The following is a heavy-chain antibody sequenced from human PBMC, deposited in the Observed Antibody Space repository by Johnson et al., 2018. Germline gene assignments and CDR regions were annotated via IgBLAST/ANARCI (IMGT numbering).Heavy chain of an antibody. D-gene: IGHD6-19*01. CDR2: IWYDGSNK. J-gene: IGHJ6*03. CDR1: GFTFSSYG. V-gene: IGHV3-33*01. Sequence: QVQLVQSGGGVVQPGRSLRLSCAASGFTFSSYGMHWVRQAPGKGLEWVAVIWYDGSNKYYADSVKGRFTISRDNAKNSLYLQMNSLRAEDTAVYYCARSFASGWHEDYYYMDVWGKGTTVTVSS. CDR3: ARSFASGWHEDYYYMDV.